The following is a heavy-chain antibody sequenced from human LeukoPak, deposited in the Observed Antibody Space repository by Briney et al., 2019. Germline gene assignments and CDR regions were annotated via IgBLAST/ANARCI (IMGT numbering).Heavy chain of an antibody. D-gene: IGHD2-21*02. Sequence: TVTVSCKASGGTFSSYAISWVRQAPGQGLEWMGRIIPILGIANYAQKFQGRVTITADKSTSTAYMELSSLRSEDTAVYYCARHGSYCGGDCWRYFDLWGRGTLVTVSS. CDR3: ARHGSYCGGDCWRYFDL. V-gene: IGHV1-69*04. CDR1: GGTFSSYA. J-gene: IGHJ2*01. CDR2: IIPILGIA.